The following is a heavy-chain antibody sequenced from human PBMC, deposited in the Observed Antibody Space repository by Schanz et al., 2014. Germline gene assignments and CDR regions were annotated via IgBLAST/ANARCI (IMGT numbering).Heavy chain of an antibody. D-gene: IGHD6-19*01. J-gene: IGHJ4*02. CDR1: GFTFSDYS. CDR3: ARDRVQYSSGWYSDS. Sequence: VQLEESGGGVVQPGGSLRLSCGASGFTFSDYSMNWVRQAPGKGLEWVSSISDSSSYIYYADSVKGRFTISRDNAKNSLYLQMSSLRAEDTAVYYCARDRVQYSSGWYSDSWGQGTLVTVSS. V-gene: IGHV3-21*02. CDR2: ISDSSSYI.